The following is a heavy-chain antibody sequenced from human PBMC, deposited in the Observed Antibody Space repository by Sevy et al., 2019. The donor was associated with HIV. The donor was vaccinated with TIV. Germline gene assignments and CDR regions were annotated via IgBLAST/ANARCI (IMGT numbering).Heavy chain of an antibody. Sequence: GGSLRLSCAASGFTFSNAWMSWVRQAPGKGLEWVGRIKSKTDGGTTDYATPVKGRFTISRDDSKNTLYLQMNSLKTEATAVYYCTTETRPRYYYYGMDVWGQGTTVTVSS. CDR2: IKSKTDGGTT. D-gene: IGHD6-6*01. V-gene: IGHV3-15*01. J-gene: IGHJ6*02. CDR1: GFTFSNAW. CDR3: TTETRPRYYYYGMDV.